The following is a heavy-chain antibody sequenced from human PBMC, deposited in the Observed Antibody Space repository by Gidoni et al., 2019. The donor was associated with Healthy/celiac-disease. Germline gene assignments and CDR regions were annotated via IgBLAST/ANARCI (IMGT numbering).Heavy chain of an antibody. Sequence: QVQLVQSGAEVKKPGASVKVSSKVAGYTLTELSMHWVRQVPGKGLEWMGGFDPEEGETIYAQKFQGRVTMTEDTSTDTDYMELSSLRSEDTAVYYCATRKYKWEGGAFDYWGQGTLVTVSS. CDR2: FDPEEGET. CDR1: GYTLTELS. V-gene: IGHV1-24*01. J-gene: IGHJ4*02. CDR3: ATRKYKWEGGAFDY. D-gene: IGHD1-26*01.